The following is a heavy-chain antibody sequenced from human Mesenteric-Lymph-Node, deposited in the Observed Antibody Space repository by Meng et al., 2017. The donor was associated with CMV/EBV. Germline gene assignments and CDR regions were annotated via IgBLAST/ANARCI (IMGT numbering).Heavy chain of an antibody. V-gene: IGHV3-74*01. CDR1: GFTFSSYW. Sequence: GESLKISCAASGFTFSSYWMHWVRQAPGKGLVWVSRINGDGSSTSYADSVKGRFTISRDNSKNTLYLQMNSLRAEDTAVYYCARIMEVGWFDPWGQGTLVTVSS. D-gene: IGHD2-8*01. CDR3: ARIMEVGWFDP. CDR2: INGDGSST. J-gene: IGHJ5*02.